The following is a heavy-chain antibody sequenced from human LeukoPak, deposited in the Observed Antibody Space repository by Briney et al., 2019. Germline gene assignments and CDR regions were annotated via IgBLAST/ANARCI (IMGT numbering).Heavy chain of an antibody. Sequence: GESLKISCKGSGYSFTSYWIGWVRQMPGKGLEWMGIIYPGDSDTRYSPSFQGQVTISADKSISTAYLQWSSLKASDTAMYYCARQHWDFWSGYYSPLVGYWGQGTLVTVSS. V-gene: IGHV5-51*01. CDR2: IYPGDSDT. CDR1: GYSFTSYW. J-gene: IGHJ4*02. CDR3: ARQHWDFWSGYYSPLVGY. D-gene: IGHD3-3*01.